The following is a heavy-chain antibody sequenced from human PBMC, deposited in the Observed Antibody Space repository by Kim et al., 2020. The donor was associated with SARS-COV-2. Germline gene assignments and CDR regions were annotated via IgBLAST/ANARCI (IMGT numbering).Heavy chain of an antibody. V-gene: IGHV3-23*01. Sequence: GGSLRLSCAASGFTFSSYAMSWVRQAPGKGLEWVSAISGSGGSTYYADSVKGRFTISRDNSKNTLYLQMNSLRAEDTAVYYCAKISGGVIVIPYYFDYWGQGTLVTVSS. D-gene: IGHD3-16*02. CDR3: AKISGGVIVIPYYFDY. CDR1: GFTFSSYA. CDR2: ISGSGGST. J-gene: IGHJ4*02.